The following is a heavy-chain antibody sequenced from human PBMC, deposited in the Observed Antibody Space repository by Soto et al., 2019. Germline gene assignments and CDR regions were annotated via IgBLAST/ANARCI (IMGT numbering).Heavy chain of an antibody. D-gene: IGHD1-7*01. CDR2: IYYSGST. J-gene: IGHJ6*02. V-gene: IGHV4-59*01. CDR3: ARGRITRTGSLIWGDV. CDR1: NGSIHNYY. Sequence: SETLSLTCAVSNGSIHNYYWSWIRQPPGKGLEWIGYIYYSGSTKSNPSLKSRVTMSKDTSKNQFSLKLTSVSAADTAVYYCARGRITRTGSLIWGDVWGQGTTVTVSS.